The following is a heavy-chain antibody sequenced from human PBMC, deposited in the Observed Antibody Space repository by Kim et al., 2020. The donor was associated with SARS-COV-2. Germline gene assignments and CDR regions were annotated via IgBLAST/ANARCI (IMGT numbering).Heavy chain of an antibody. CDR3: ARGKSGSHVDY. Sequence: GGSLRLSCAASGFTFSSYALHWVRQAPGKGLEWVAVKSYDGSNKYYADSVKGRFTISRDNSKNTLYLHMNSLTTEDTAVYYCARGKSGSHVDYWGQGTLV. D-gene: IGHD1-26*01. J-gene: IGHJ4*02. CDR2: KSYDGSNK. CDR1: GFTFSSYA. V-gene: IGHV3-30*04.